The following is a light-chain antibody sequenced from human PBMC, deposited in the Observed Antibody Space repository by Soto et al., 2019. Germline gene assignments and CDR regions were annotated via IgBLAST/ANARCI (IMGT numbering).Light chain of an antibody. CDR2: DAS. CDR1: QSVSSY. V-gene: IGKV3-11*01. CDR3: QQRSNWPLT. J-gene: IGKJ4*01. Sequence: EIVLTQSPATLSLSPGERATLSCRASQSVSSYLAWYQQKPGQAPRLLIYDASNRATGIPARFSGSGSGTDFTLTISRLETEDFAFYYCQQRSNWPLTFGGGTKVEIK.